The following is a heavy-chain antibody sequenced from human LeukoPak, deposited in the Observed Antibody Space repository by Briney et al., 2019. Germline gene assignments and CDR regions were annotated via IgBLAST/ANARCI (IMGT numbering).Heavy chain of an antibody. J-gene: IGHJ4*02. Sequence: GASVKVSCKASGYTFTSYYMHWVRQAPGQGLEWMGIINPSGGSTSYAQKFQGRVPMTRDTSISTAYMELSRLRSDDTAVYYCAREDVGATLELDYWGQGTLVTVSS. CDR2: INPSGGST. CDR3: AREDVGATLELDY. CDR1: GYTFTSYY. D-gene: IGHD1-26*01. V-gene: IGHV1-46*01.